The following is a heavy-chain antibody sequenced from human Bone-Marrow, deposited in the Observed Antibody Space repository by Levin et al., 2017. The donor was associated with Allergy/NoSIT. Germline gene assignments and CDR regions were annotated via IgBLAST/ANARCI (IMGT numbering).Heavy chain of an antibody. Sequence: SETLSLTCTVSGASVSSGSNYWSWIRHSPGKGLEWIGCIDYSGITKYNPSLRSRVTISADTSKNQFSLTLNSVTAADTAMYYCARDFDYYYYMDVWGKGTTVTVSS. CDR1: GASVSSGSNY. CDR2: IDYSGIT. V-gene: IGHV4-61*01. J-gene: IGHJ6*03. CDR3: ARDFDYYYYMDV.